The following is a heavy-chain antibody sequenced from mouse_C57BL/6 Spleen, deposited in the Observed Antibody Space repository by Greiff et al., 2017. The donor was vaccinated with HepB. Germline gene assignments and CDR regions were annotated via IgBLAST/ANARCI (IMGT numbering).Heavy chain of an antibody. V-gene: IGHV5-16*01. CDR3: AREGGYPFDY. J-gene: IGHJ2*01. CDR2: INYDGSST. Sequence: EVMLVESEGGLVQPGSSMKLSCTASGFTFSDYYMAWVRQVPEKGLEWVANINYDGSSTYYLDSLKSRFIISRDNAKNILYLQMSSLKSEDTATYYCAREGGYPFDYWGQGTTLTVSS. D-gene: IGHD2-2*01. CDR1: GFTFSDYY.